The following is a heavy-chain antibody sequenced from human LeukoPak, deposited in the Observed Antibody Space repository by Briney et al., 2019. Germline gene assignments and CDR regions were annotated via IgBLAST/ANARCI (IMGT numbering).Heavy chain of an antibody. CDR3: ATDHPSRYDSSGYYFLVY. CDR1: GYTLTELS. J-gene: IGHJ4*02. CDR2: FDPEDGET. Sequence: ASVKVSCKVSGYTLTELSMHWVRQAPGKGLEWMGGFDPEDGETICAQKFQGRVTMTEDTSTDTAYMELSSLRSEDTAVYYCATDHPSRYDSSGYYFLVYWGQGTLVTVSS. D-gene: IGHD3-22*01. V-gene: IGHV1-24*01.